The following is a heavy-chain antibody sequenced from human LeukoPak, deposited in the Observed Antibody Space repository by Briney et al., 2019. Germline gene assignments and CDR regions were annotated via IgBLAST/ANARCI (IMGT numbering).Heavy chain of an antibody. CDR3: ARSAGLLWFGEAHFDY. V-gene: IGHV4-59*01. Sequence: PSETLSLTCAVYGGSFSGYYWSWIRQPPGKGLEWIGYIYYSGSTNYNPSLKSRVTISVDTSKNQFSLKLSSVTAADTAAYYCARSAGLLWFGEAHFDYWGQGTLVTVSS. CDR2: IYYSGST. J-gene: IGHJ4*02. D-gene: IGHD3-10*01. CDR1: GGSFSGYY.